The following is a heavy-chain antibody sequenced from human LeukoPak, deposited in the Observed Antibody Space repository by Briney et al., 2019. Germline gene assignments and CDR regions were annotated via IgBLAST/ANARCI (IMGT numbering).Heavy chain of an antibody. CDR2: ISYDGGNK. V-gene: IGHV3-30-3*01. J-gene: IGHJ4*02. Sequence: GGSLRLSCAASGFTFSSYAMHWVRQAPGKGLEWVAVISYDGGNKYYADSVKGRFTISRDNSKNTLYLQMNSLRAEDTAVYYCARGPLVGATTRSGIDYWGQGTLVTVSS. D-gene: IGHD1-26*01. CDR3: ARGPLVGATTRSGIDY. CDR1: GFTFSSYA.